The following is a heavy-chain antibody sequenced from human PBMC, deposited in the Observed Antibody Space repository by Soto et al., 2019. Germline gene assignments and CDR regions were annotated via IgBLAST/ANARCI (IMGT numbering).Heavy chain of an antibody. J-gene: IGHJ6*02. D-gene: IGHD3-3*01. CDR1: GYTFTSYG. V-gene: IGHV1-18*04. Sequence: QVQLVQSGAEVKKPGASVKVSCKASGYTFTSYGISWVRQAPGQGLEWMGWISAYNGNTNYAQKLQGRVTMTTDTSTSTAYMELRSLRSDDTAVYYCARDPTPYYDFRSGYFGYGMDVWGQGTTVTVSS. CDR3: ARDPTPYYDFRSGYFGYGMDV. CDR2: ISAYNGNT.